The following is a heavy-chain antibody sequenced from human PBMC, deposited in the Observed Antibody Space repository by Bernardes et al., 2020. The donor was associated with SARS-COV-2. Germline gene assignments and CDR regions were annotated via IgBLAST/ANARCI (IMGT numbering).Heavy chain of an antibody. D-gene: IGHD6-13*01. Sequence: ASVKVSCKASGYTFTAYYMHWVRQAPGQGLEWMGWMNSNSGGTTYAQKFQGMVTMTRDTSISTAYMELSRLRSDDTAVYYCARFRAAAGKGNYYYYGMDVWGQGTTVTVSS. V-gene: IGHV1-2*02. CDR2: MNSNSGGT. J-gene: IGHJ6*02. CDR1: GYTFTAYY. CDR3: ARFRAAAGKGNYYYYGMDV.